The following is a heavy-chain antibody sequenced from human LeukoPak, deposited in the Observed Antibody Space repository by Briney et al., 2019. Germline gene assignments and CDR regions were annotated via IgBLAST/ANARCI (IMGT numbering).Heavy chain of an antibody. D-gene: IGHD6-19*01. CDR3: ARDVRSSGWSDY. Sequence: SGGSLRLSCAASGFTFSSYAMYWVRQAPGKGLEWVAVISYDGSNKYYADSVKGRFTISRDNSKNTLYLQMNSLRAEDTAVYYCARDVRSSGWSDYWGQGTLVTVSS. CDR2: ISYDGSNK. CDR1: GFTFSSYA. J-gene: IGHJ4*02. V-gene: IGHV3-30-3*01.